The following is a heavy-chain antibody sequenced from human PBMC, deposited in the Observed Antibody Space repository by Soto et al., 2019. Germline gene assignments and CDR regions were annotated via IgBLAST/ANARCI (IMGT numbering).Heavy chain of an antibody. J-gene: IGHJ6*02. D-gene: IGHD1-26*01. V-gene: IGHV3-23*01. CDR1: GFTFNTYA. Sequence: PGGSLRLSCSASGFTFNTYAMSWVRQAPGRRLEWVSTISASGGRTYYADSVKGRFTVSRDNSQNTLRLDMDSLRAEDTDLYYCAKDHLPVGDYYYGVDVWGQGTTVTVSS. CDR3: AKDHLPVGDYYYGVDV. CDR2: ISASGGRT.